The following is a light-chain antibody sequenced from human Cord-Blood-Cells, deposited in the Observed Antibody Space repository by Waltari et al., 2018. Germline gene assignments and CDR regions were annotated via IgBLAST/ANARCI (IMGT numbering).Light chain of an antibody. J-gene: IGLJ2*01. Sequence: QSVLTQPPSASATPGQSVTSSCSGSSSNIGSTTLHWYQQIPGTAPKLLIYSNNQRPSVVPDRFSGSKAGTSASLAISGLQSEDEADYYCAAWDDSLNGLVFGGGTKLTVL. CDR2: SNN. V-gene: IGLV1-44*01. CDR1: SSNIGSTT. CDR3: AAWDDSLNGLV.